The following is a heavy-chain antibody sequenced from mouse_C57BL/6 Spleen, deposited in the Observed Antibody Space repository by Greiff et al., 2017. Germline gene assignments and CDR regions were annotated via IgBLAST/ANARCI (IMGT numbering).Heavy chain of an antibody. CDR3: ARKGDDEAGEAMDD. Sequence: QVQLQQPGAELVRPGSSVKLSCKASGYTFTSYWMHWVKQRPIQGLEWIGNIDPSDSETHYNQKFKDKATLTVDKSSSTAYMQLSSLTSEDSAVYYCARKGDDEAGEAMDDWGQGTSVTVSS. CDR1: GYTFTSYW. CDR2: IDPSDSET. V-gene: IGHV1-52*01. J-gene: IGHJ4*01.